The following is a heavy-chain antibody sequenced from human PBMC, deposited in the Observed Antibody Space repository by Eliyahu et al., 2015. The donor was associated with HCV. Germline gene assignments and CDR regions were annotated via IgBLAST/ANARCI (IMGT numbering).Heavy chain of an antibody. CDR2: ISRSSTYT. V-gene: IGHV3-11*06. CDR1: GXXFSDYY. CDR3: ARTGGNYRDFDY. Sequence: QVQLVESGGGLVKPGGSLXLSXXASGXXFSDYYMSWIRPAPGKGLEWVXYISRSSTYTDYADSVKGRFTISRDNAKNSLYLQMNSLRAEDTAVYYCARTGGNYRDFDYWGQGTLVTVSS. J-gene: IGHJ4*02. D-gene: IGHD1-26*01.